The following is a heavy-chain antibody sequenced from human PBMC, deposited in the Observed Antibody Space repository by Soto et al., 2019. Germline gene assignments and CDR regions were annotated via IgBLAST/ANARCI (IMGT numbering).Heavy chain of an antibody. CDR3: ERGAASSGWDHPYYHPYAMDG. Sequence: SVKVSCKASGGTFSSYAISWVRQAPGQGLEWMGGIIPIFGTANYAQKFQGRVTITADESTSTAYMELSSLRSEDTAVYYCERGAASSGWDHPYYHPYAMDGSGQGTKLTVA. CDR2: IIPIFGTA. D-gene: IGHD6-19*01. CDR1: GGTFSSYA. V-gene: IGHV1-69*13. J-gene: IGHJ6*02.